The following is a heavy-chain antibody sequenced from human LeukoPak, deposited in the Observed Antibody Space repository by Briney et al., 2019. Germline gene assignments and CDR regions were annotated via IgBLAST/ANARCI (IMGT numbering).Heavy chain of an antibody. J-gene: IGHJ5*02. CDR2: INPSGGST. CDR1: GYTFTSYY. CDR3: ARDADGGDYGDYVGWFDP. D-gene: IGHD4-17*01. Sequence: ASVKVSCKASGYTFTSYYMHWVRQAPGQGLEWMGIINPSGGSTSYAQKFQGRVTKTRDMSTSTVYMELSSLRSEDTAVYYCARDADGGDYGDYVGWFDPWGQGTLVTVSS. V-gene: IGHV1-46*01.